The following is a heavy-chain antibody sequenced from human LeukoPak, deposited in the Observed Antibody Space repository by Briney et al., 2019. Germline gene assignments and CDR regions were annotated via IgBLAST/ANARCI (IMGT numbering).Heavy chain of an antibody. V-gene: IGHV3-7*01. CDR2: IKQDGSEK. CDR3: ARIGYSSSCFDF. CDR1: GFTFSSYW. D-gene: IGHD6-13*01. Sequence: PGGSLRLSCAASGFTFSSYWMHWVRHAPGKGLEWVANIKQDGSEKNYGDSMKGRFTISRDNAKHSVYLQMNSLRAEDTAIYYCARIGYSSSCFDFWGPGTLVTVSS. J-gene: IGHJ4*03.